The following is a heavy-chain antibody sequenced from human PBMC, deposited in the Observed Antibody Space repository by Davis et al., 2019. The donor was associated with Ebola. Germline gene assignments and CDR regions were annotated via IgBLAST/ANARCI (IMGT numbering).Heavy chain of an antibody. D-gene: IGHD6-13*01. Sequence: GGSLRLSCAASGFTFSSYGMHWVRQAPGKGLEWVAVISYDGSNKYYADSVKGRFTISRDNAKNSLYLQMNSLRDEDTAVYYCARPLRYSSSWYFTGNDAFDIWGQGTMVTVSS. J-gene: IGHJ3*02. CDR1: GFTFSSYG. V-gene: IGHV3-30*03. CDR3: ARPLRYSSSWYFTGNDAFDI. CDR2: ISYDGSNK.